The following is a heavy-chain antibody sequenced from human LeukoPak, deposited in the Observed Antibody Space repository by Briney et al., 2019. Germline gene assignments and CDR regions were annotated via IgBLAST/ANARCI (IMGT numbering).Heavy chain of an antibody. J-gene: IGHJ6*03. V-gene: IGHV3-43D*04. D-gene: IGHD6-13*01. CDR3: TTHPDYSRSIYNMDV. CDR2: ISWDGGTT. CDR1: GFSFDDYA. Sequence: GGSLRLSCAASGFSFDDYAMHWVRQAPGKGLEWVSLISWDGGTTYYADSVKGRFTISRDNSKDSLYLQMNSLRGEDTAFYYCTTHPDYSRSIYNMDVWGNGTPVTVSS.